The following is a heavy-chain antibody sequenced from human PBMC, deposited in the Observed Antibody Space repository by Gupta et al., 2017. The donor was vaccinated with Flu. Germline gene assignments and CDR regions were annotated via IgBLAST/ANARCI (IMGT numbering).Heavy chain of an antibody. CDR3: GGYCSGGSCYWGHGMDV. CDR1: GGSISSGGYY. Sequence: QVQLQESGPGLVKPSQTLSLTCTVSGGSISSGGYYWSWIRQHPGKGLEWIGYIYYSGSTYYNPSLKSRVTISVDTSKNQFSLKLSSVTAADTAVYYCGGYCSGGSCYWGHGMDVWGQGTTVTVSS. J-gene: IGHJ6*02. CDR2: IYYSGST. D-gene: IGHD2-15*01. V-gene: IGHV4-31*03.